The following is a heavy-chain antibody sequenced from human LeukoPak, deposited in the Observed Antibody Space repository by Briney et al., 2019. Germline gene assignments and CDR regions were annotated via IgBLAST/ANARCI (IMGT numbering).Heavy chain of an antibody. CDR3: ARVPAATRCFDY. J-gene: IGHJ4*02. D-gene: IGHD2-2*01. CDR2: IYYSGST. V-gene: IGHV4-31*03. Sequence: SETLSLTCIVSGGSISSGGYYWSWIRQHPGKGLEWIGYIYYSGSTYYNPSLKSRVTISVDTSKNQFSLKLSSVTAADTAVYYCARVPAATRCFDYWGQGTLVTVSS. CDR1: GGSISSGGYY.